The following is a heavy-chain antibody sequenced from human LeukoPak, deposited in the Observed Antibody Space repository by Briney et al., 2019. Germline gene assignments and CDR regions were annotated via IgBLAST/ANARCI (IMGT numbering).Heavy chain of an antibody. Sequence: SETLSLTCTVSGGSISSYCWSWIRQPPGKRLEWIGHIYYSGSTNYNPSLKSRVTISVDTSKNQFSLKLSPVTAADTAVYYCASRSSIWSGYQDTLYYFDSWGQGTLVTVSS. D-gene: IGHD3-3*01. V-gene: IGHV4-59*01. CDR1: GGSISSYC. J-gene: IGHJ4*02. CDR3: ASRSSIWSGYQDTLYYFDS. CDR2: IYYSGST.